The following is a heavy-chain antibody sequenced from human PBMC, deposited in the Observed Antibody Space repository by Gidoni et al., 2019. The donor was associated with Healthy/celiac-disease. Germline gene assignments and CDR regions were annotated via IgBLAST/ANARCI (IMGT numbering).Heavy chain of an antibody. CDR2: INHSGST. CDR3: ARGSTYYYGSGSYYSLDY. D-gene: IGHD3-10*01. Sequence: QVPLQQWGAGLLKPSATLSLTCALYAGSFSGSYWSWIRQPPGKGLEWIGEINHSGSTNYNPSLKSRVTISVDTSKNQFSLKLSSVTAADTAVYYCARGSTYYYGSGSYYSLDYWGQGTLVTVSS. CDR1: AGSFSGSY. J-gene: IGHJ4*02. V-gene: IGHV4-34*01.